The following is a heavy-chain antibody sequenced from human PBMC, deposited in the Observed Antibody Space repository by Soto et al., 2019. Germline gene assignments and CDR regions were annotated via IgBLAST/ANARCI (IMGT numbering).Heavy chain of an antibody. J-gene: IGHJ4*02. CDR3: ARYGSGSYYFDY. CDR2: IYYSGST. D-gene: IGHD3-10*01. Sequence: SETLSLTCTVSGGSISSYYWSWIRQPPGKGLEWIGYIYYSGSTNYNPSLKSRVTISVDTSKNQFSLKLSSVTAADTAVYYCARYGSGSYYFDYWGQGTLVTVSS. V-gene: IGHV4-59*01. CDR1: GGSISSYY.